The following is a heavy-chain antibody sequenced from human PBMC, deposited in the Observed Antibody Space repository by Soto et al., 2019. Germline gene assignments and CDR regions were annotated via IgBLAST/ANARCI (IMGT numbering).Heavy chain of an antibody. V-gene: IGHV1-69*13. CDR2: IIPIFGTA. J-gene: IGHJ3*02. D-gene: IGHD1-1*01. CDR3: ARGEGRPWWNAPRCAFDI. Sequence: GASVKVSFKASGCTFSSYAISWVRQAPGQGLEWMGGIIPIFGTANYAQKFQGRVTITADESTSTAYMELSSLRSEDTAVYYCARGEGRPWWNAPRCAFDIWGQGTMVTVSS. CDR1: GCTFSSYA.